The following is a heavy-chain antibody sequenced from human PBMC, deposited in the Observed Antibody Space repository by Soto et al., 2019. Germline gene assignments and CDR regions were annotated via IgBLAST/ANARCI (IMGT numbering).Heavy chain of an antibody. Sequence: QVQLQESGPGLVKPSQTLSLTCTVSGGSISSGGYYWSWIRQHPGKGLEWIGYIYYTGSTYYNPALKSRVTISVDTSKNQFSLKLSSVTAADTAVYYCARIPPHYPPNAFDIWGQGTMVTVSS. J-gene: IGHJ3*02. CDR2: IYYTGST. D-gene: IGHD3-10*01. V-gene: IGHV4-31*03. CDR3: ARIPPHYPPNAFDI. CDR1: GGSISSGGYY.